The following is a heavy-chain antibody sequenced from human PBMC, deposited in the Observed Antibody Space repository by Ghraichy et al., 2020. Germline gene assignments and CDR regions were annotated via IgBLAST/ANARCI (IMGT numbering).Heavy chain of an antibody. Sequence: GGSLRLSCAASGFTFSSYAMSWVRQAPGKGLEWVSAISGSGGSTYYADSVKGRFTISRDNSKNTLYLQMNSLRAEDTAVYYCAKDPVYGSGSGNWFDPWGQGTLVTVSS. CDR3: AKDPVYGSGSGNWFDP. V-gene: IGHV3-23*01. CDR2: ISGSGGST. D-gene: IGHD3-10*01. CDR1: GFTFSSYA. J-gene: IGHJ5*02.